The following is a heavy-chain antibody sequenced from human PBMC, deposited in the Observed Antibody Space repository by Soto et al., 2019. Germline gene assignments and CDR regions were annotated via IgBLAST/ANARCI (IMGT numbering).Heavy chain of an antibody. V-gene: IGHV1-18*01. Sequence: ASVKVSCKASGYTFTSYGISWVRQAPGQGLEWMGWVSAYNGNTNYAQKLQGRVTMTTDTSTSTAYMELRSLRSDDTAVYYCARGPNYYDSSGYHDYWGQGTLVTVSS. CDR1: GYTFTSYG. D-gene: IGHD3-22*01. J-gene: IGHJ4*02. CDR2: VSAYNGNT. CDR3: ARGPNYYDSSGYHDY.